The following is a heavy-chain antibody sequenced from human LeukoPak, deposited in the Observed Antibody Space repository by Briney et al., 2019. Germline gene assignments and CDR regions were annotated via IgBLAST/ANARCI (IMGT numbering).Heavy chain of an antibody. CDR2: IKQDGSEK. CDR1: GFTFSSYW. J-gene: IGHJ4*02. V-gene: IGHV3-7*05. D-gene: IGHD3-22*01. Sequence: GGSLSLSCAASGFTFSSYWMSWVRQAPGKGLEWVANIKQDGSEKYYVDSVKGRFTISRDNAKNSLYLQMNSLRAEDTAVYYCARDLVDSGGYYFDSWGQGTLVTVSS. CDR3: ARDLVDSGGYYFDS.